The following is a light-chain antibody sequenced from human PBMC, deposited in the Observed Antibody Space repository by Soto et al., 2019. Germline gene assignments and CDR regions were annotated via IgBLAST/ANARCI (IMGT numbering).Light chain of an antibody. J-gene: IGKJ3*01. V-gene: IGKV3-20*01. CDR2: GAS. CDR1: QSLDTYT. CDR3: QQYAESPLT. Sequence: EIVLTQSPVTLSLSPGEKATLSCRASQSLDTYTLAWYQQKPGQALRLLIYGASTRAAAIPDRFIGSGSGTDFALTISRLEPEDFAVYYCQQYAESPLTFGPGTKVDIK.